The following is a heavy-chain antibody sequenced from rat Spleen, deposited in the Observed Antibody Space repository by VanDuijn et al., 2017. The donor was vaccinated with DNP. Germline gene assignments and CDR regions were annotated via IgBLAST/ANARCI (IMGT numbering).Heavy chain of an antibody. CDR2: ISYSGRT. J-gene: IGHJ1*01. V-gene: IGHV3-1*01. CDR3: ARGNDGYYPDWYFDF. Sequence: EVQLQESGPGLLKPSQSLSLTCSVTGYSITSSSRWNWIRKFPGNKMEWIGHISYSGRTTYNPSLKSRISITRDTSKNQFFLQLNSVSTEDTATYYCARGNDGYYPDWYFDFWGPGTMVTVSS. D-gene: IGHD1-12*03. CDR1: GYSITSSS.